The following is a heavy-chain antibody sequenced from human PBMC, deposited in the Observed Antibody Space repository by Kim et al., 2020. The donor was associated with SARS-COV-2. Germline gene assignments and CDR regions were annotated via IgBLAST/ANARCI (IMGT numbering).Heavy chain of an antibody. CDR2: IYYSGST. Sequence: SETLSLTCTVSGGSISSYYWSWIRQPPGKGLEWNGYIYYSGSTNYNPSLKSRVTISVDTSKNQFSLKLSSVTAADTAVYYCARRGLGYCSGGSCYSGFDYWGQGTLVTVSS. J-gene: IGHJ4*02. CDR1: GGSISSYY. V-gene: IGHV4-59*08. D-gene: IGHD2-15*01. CDR3: ARRGLGYCSGGSCYSGFDY.